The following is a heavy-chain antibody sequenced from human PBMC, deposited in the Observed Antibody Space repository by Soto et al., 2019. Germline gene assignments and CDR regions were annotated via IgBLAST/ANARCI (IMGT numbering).Heavy chain of an antibody. J-gene: IGHJ6*02. Sequence: ASVKVSCKASGYDFTAYDINWVRQASGQGLEWMGWMNPINGATGTARRFQGRVSMTRNTDTGTAYLELTSLRSDDTAVYFCGRGPSPRAPAGGTPYYYAMDVWGQGTTVTVSS. D-gene: IGHD2-2*01. CDR3: GRGPSPRAPAGGTPYYYAMDV. V-gene: IGHV1-8*02. CDR1: GYDFTAYD. CDR2: MNPINGAT.